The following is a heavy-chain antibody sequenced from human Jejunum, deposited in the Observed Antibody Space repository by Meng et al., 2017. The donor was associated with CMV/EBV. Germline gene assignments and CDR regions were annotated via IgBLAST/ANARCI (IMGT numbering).Heavy chain of an antibody. Sequence: QVQLQEAGPGLVKPSETLSPTCNVSGGSVNNYYWSWIRQSAGKGLEWIGRFYSSDTYNYHPSLDSRVTMSLDTSKNRFSLNLRSVTAADTATYYCARGPGASTREGFDYWGLGTLVTVSS. CDR3: ARGPGASTREGFDY. D-gene: IGHD1-26*01. J-gene: IGHJ4*02. CDR1: GGSVNNYY. CDR2: FYSSDTY. V-gene: IGHV4-4*07.